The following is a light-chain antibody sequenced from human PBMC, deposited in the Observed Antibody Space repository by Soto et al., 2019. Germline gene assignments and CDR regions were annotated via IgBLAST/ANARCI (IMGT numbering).Light chain of an antibody. CDR3: QHYNIWPLT. CDR2: GAS. J-gene: IGKJ4*01. CDR1: QSVSTN. Sequence: ELVRTQSPATLSVSPGERVTLSCRASQSVSTNLAWSQHKPCQAPRLLIYGASTRATDIPARFSGSGSGTDFTLTISTLQSEDFAVYYCQHYNIWPLTFGGGTKVDIK. V-gene: IGKV3-15*01.